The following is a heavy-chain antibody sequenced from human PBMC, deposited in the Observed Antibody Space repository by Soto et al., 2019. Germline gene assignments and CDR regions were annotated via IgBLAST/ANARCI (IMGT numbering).Heavy chain of an antibody. J-gene: IGHJ5*02. CDR1: GFSFGVYW. V-gene: IGHV3-7*01. CDR2: IKWDASEK. CDR3: ARQVYTVVTPIDL. Sequence: GGSLRLSCGASGFSFGVYWMSWVRQAPGKGLEWLATIKWDASEKKYVDSVKGRFTISRDNAKSSLFLQMDSLRDEDTAVYYCARQVYTVVTPIDLWGQGTLVTVS. D-gene: IGHD2-21*02.